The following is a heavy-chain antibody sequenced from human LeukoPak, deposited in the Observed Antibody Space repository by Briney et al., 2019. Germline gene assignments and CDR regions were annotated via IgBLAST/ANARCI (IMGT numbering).Heavy chain of an antibody. J-gene: IGHJ4*02. CDR1: GGSISSYY. V-gene: IGHV4-34*01. CDR3: ARGKWLRSSFDY. CDR2: INHSGST. Sequence: SETLSLTCTVSGGSISSYYWSWIRQPPGKGLEWIGEINHSGSTNYNPSLKSRVTISVDTSKNQFSLKLSSVTAADTAVYYCARGKWLRSSFDYWGQGTLVTVSS. D-gene: IGHD5-12*01.